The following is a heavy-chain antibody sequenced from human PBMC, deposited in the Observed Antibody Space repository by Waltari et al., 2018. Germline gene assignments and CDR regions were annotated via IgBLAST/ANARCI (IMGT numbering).Heavy chain of an antibody. CDR2: INPNSGGT. J-gene: IGHJ6*02. V-gene: IGHV1-2*02. D-gene: IGHD3-10*01. CDR1: GYTFTGYY. CDR3: ARDSRRLLWFGELFSYYYGMDV. Sequence: QVQLVQSGAEVKKPGASVKVSCKASGYTFTGYYMHWVRQAPGQGLEWMGWINPNSGGTNYAQKFQGRVTMTRDTSISTAYMELSRLRSDDTAVYYCARDSRRLLWFGELFSYYYGMDVWGQGTTVTVSS.